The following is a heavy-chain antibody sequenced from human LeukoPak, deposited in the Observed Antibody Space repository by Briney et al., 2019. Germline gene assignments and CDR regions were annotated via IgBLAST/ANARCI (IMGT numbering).Heavy chain of an antibody. V-gene: IGHV3-33*01. D-gene: IGHD3-22*01. Sequence: GGSLRLSCAASGFTFSSYGMHRVRQAPGKGLEWVAVIWYDGSNKYYADSVKGRFTISRDNSKNTLYLQMNSLRAEDTAVYYCSSNYDSSGFEYWGQGTLVTVSS. CDR1: GFTFSSYG. CDR2: IWYDGSNK. CDR3: SSNYDSSGFEY. J-gene: IGHJ4*02.